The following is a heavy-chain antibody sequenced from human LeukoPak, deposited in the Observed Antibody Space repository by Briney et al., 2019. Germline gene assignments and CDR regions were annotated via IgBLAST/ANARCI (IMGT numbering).Heavy chain of an antibody. J-gene: IGHJ4*02. V-gene: IGHV4-59*01. CDR1: DGSIRSYY. CDR3: AREVGGSYYGY. D-gene: IGHD3-16*01. CDR2: IYYSGST. Sequence: SETLSLTCTVSDGSIRSYYWSWIRQPPGKGLEWIGYIYYSGSTDYNPSLKSRVTISIDTSKNQFSLKLSSVTAADTAVYYCAREVGGSYYGYWGQGTLVTVSS.